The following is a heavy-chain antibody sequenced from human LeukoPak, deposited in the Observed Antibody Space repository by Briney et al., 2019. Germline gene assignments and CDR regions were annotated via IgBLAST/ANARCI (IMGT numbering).Heavy chain of an antibody. CDR3: VRDRTKYCSSTSCPLDY. V-gene: IGHV1-2*02. CDR2: INPYSGGT. Sequence: ASVKVSCKASGYTFTGYFIHWVRQAPGQGLEWMGWINPYSGGTNYAQKFQGRVTMTRDTSISTAYMELSRLRSDDTAVYYCVRDRTKYCSSTSCPLDYWGQRTLVTVSS. J-gene: IGHJ4*02. D-gene: IGHD2-2*01. CDR1: GYTFTGYF.